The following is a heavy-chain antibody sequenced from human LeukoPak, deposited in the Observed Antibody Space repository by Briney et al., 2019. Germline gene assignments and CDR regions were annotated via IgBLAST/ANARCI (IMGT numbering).Heavy chain of an antibody. Sequence: PSETLSLTCTVSGGSISSGGYYWSWIRQHPGKGLEWIGYIYYSGSTYYNPSLKSRVTISVDTSKNQFSLKLSSVTAADTAVYYCARVAGYPNYYFDYWGQGTLVTVSS. V-gene: IGHV4-31*03. J-gene: IGHJ4*02. CDR3: ARVAGYPNYYFDY. D-gene: IGHD5-12*01. CDR1: GGSISSGGYY. CDR2: IYYSGST.